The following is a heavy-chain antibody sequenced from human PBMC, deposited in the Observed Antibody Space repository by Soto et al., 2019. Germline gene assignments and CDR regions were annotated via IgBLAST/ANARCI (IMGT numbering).Heavy chain of an antibody. V-gene: IGHV3-74*01. CDR3: ARKGEVTGLKY. D-gene: IGHD1-20*01. CDR2: INPDGSST. J-gene: IGHJ4*02. Sequence: EVQLVESGGGLVQPGGSLRVSCAASGFIFNDYWLHWVRQAPGKGLEWLSRINPDGSSTDYADSVKGRFTVSRDNAKNTLYLQMNSLRAEDTALYYCARKGEVTGLKYWGQGTLVTVSS. CDR1: GFIFNDYW.